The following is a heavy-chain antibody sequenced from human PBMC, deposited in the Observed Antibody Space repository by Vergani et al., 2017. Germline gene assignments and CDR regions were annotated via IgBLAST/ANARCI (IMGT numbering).Heavy chain of an antibody. D-gene: IGHD3-22*01. J-gene: IGHJ3*02. CDR1: GGSISSGGYS. Sequence: QVQLQESGPGLVKPSQTLSLTCAVSGGSISSGGYSWSWIRQHPGKGLEWIGYIYYSGSTYYNPSLKSRVTISVDTSKNQFSLKLSSVTAADTAVYYCARAGTYYYDSSGYFSAFDIWGQGTMVTVSS. V-gene: IGHV4-31*11. CDR3: ARAGTYYYDSSGYFSAFDI. CDR2: IYYSGST.